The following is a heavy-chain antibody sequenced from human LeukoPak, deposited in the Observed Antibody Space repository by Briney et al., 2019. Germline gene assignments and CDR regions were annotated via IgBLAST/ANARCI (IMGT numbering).Heavy chain of an antibody. CDR2: INPSGVST. Sequence: ASVKVSCKASGYTFTSYYMHWVRQAPGQGLEWMGIINPSGVSTSYAQKFQGRVTMTRDTSTSTVYMELSSLRSEDTAVYYCARLAYSSGWYVPAEFDYWGQGTLVTVSS. CDR1: GYTFTSYY. D-gene: IGHD6-19*01. CDR3: ARLAYSSGWYVPAEFDY. J-gene: IGHJ4*02. V-gene: IGHV1-46*01.